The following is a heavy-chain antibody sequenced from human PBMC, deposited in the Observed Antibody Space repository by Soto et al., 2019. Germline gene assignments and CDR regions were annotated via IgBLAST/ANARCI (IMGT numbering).Heavy chain of an antibody. Sequence: GGSLRLSCAASGFTFSSYSMNWVRQAPGKGLEWVSSISSSSSYIYYADSVKGRFTISRDNAKNSLYLQMNSLRAEDTAVYYCARGGSDTLYSNLGYYYMDVSGKGTTVTVSS. V-gene: IGHV3-21*01. D-gene: IGHD4-4*01. CDR2: ISSSSSYI. J-gene: IGHJ6*03. CDR1: GFTFSSYS. CDR3: ARGGSDTLYSNLGYYYMDV.